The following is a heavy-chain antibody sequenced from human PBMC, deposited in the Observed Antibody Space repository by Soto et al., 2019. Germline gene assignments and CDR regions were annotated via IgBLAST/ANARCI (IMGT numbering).Heavy chain of an antibody. CDR3: AGVLGLVQGRACDI. CDR1: GGSFSGYY. J-gene: IGHJ3*02. D-gene: IGHD6-6*01. V-gene: IGHV4-34*01. Sequence: QVQLQQWGAGLLKPSETLSLTCAVYGGSFSGYYWSWIRQPPGKGLEWIGEINHSGSTNYNPSPTSRVTVSVDPSKDHFSRKLSSVTAADTSVYYCAGVLGLVQGRACDICGQGTMVTVSS. CDR2: INHSGST.